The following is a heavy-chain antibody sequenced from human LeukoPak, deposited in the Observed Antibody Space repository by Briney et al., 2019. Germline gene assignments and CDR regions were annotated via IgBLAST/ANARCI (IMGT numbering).Heavy chain of an antibody. D-gene: IGHD1-26*01. V-gene: IGHV2-5*02. CDR2: IYWDDDK. J-gene: IGHJ4*02. CDR1: GFSLSTSGVG. CDR3: AHRRREWELLLWREIYFDY. Sequence: ESGPTLVKPTQTLTLTCTFSGFSLSTSGVGVGWIRQPPGKALEWLALIYWDDDKRYSPSLKSRLTITKDTSKNQVVLTMTNMDPVDTATYYCAHRRREWELLLWREIYFDYWGQGTLVTVSS.